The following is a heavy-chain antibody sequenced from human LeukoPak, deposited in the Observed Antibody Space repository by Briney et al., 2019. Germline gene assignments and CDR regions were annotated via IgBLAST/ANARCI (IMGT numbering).Heavy chain of an antibody. J-gene: IGHJ4*02. CDR3: ARGDIPDF. CDR2: IFHSGKT. CDR1: GYSISSGYY. D-gene: IGHD2-21*01. Sequence: PSETLSLTCGVSGYSISSGYYWGWIRQSPGKGLEWIGSIFHSGKTHYNLSLKSRVTISVDTSKNQFSLRLSSVTAADTAVYYCARGDIPDFWGQGTLVTVSS. V-gene: IGHV4-38-2*01.